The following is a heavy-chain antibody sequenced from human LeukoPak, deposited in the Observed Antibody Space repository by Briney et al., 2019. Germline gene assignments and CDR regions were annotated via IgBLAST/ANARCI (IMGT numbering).Heavy chain of an antibody. Sequence: ASVKVSCESSGYTFTSYDINWVRQATGQGLEWMGWMNPNSGNTGYAQKFQGRVTMTRNTSISTAYMELSSLRSEDTAVYYCARGSHYGDYDDPWGQGTLVTVSS. D-gene: IGHD4-17*01. CDR3: ARGSHYGDYDDP. CDR1: GYTFTSYD. V-gene: IGHV1-8*01. CDR2: MNPNSGNT. J-gene: IGHJ5*02.